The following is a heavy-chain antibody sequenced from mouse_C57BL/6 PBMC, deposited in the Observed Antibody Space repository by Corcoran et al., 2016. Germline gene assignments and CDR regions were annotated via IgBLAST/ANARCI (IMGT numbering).Heavy chain of an antibody. D-gene: IGHD1-1*01. CDR2: INPNNGGT. J-gene: IGHJ4*01. CDR1: GYTFTDYY. CDR3: ANYGPSYAMDY. Sequence: EVQLQQSGPELVKPGASVKISCKASGYTFTDYYMNWVKQSHGKSLEWFGDINPNNGGTSYNQKFKGKATLTVDKSSSTAYMELRSLTSEDSAVYYCANYGPSYAMDYWGQGTSVTVSS. V-gene: IGHV1-26*01.